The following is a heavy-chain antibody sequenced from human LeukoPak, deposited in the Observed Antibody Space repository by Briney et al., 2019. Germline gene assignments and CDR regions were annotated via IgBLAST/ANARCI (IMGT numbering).Heavy chain of an antibody. CDR3: VGKENYFDY. J-gene: IGHJ4*02. CDR1: GFIFSSNG. Sequence: PGGSLRLSCAASGFIFSSNGMHWVRQAPGKGPEWVAVISYDGNNKYYADSVKGRFTISRDNSKNTLYLQMNSLRAEDTALYYCVGKENYFDYWGQGTLVTVSS. CDR2: ISYDGNNK. V-gene: IGHV3-30*03.